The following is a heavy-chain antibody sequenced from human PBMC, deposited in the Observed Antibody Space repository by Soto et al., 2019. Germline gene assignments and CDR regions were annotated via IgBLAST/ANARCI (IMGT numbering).Heavy chain of an antibody. D-gene: IGHD3-9*01. CDR3: ARVPGLRFFDWPVYFDS. CDR2: IDYSGST. V-gene: IGHV4-61*08. Sequence: PSETLSPTCAVSGGSIISGGYSWGWIRQPPGKGLEWIGYIDYSGSTNYNPSLKTRVTISIDTSKNQFSLKLSSVTAADTAVYYCARVPGLRFFDWPVYFDSWGQGTLVTVSS. CDR1: GGSIISGGYS. J-gene: IGHJ4*02.